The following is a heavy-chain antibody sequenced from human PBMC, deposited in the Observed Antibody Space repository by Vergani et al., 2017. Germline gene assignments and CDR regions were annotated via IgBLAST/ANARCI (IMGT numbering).Heavy chain of an antibody. CDR3: ARRSSSYYFDI. CDR1: GDSISSGNN. CDR2: VSHSGDT. Sequence: QVNLQESGPGLVKPSETLSLTCAVSGDSISSGNNWGCIRQPPGKGLEWISSVSHSGDTYFNPSLKGRVSISRDTSKNYFFLTLSSVTAADTAMYYCARRSSSYYFDIWGQGVLITVSS. V-gene: IGHV4-38-2*01. J-gene: IGHJ5*02. D-gene: IGHD3-22*01.